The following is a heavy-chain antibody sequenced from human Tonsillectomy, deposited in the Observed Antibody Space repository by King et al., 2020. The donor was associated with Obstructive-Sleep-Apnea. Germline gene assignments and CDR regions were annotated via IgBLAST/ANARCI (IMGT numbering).Heavy chain of an antibody. CDR1: GGSISSSNW. D-gene: IGHD3-3*01. Sequence: VQLQESGPGLVKPSGTLSLTCAVSGGSISSSNWWSWVRQPPGKGLEWIGEIYHSGSTNYNPSLKSRVTISVDKSKNQFSLKLSSLTAADTAVYYCARGPITIFGVVIDDAFDIWGQGTMVTVSS. CDR3: ARGPITIFGVVIDDAFDI. J-gene: IGHJ3*02. V-gene: IGHV4-4*02. CDR2: IYHSGST.